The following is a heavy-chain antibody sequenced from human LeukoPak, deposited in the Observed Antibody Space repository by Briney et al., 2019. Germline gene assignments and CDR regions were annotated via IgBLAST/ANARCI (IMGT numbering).Heavy chain of an antibody. CDR3: ARSGSWYAFDY. D-gene: IGHD6-13*01. CDR1: GGSFSGYY. CDR2: INHSGST. Sequence: SETLSLTCAVYGGSFSGYYWSWIRQPPGKGLEWIGEINHSGSTNYNPSLKSRVTISADTSKNQFSLKLSSVTAADTAVYYCARSGSWYAFDYWGQGTLVTVSS. J-gene: IGHJ4*02. V-gene: IGHV4-34*01.